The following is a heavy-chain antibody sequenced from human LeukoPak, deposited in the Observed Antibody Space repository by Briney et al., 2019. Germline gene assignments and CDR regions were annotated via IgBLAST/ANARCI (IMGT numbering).Heavy chain of an antibody. V-gene: IGHV1-24*01. CDR2: FDPEDGET. CDR3: ATGLDIVATMGALFDY. CDR1: GYTLTELS. Sequence: ASVKVSCKVSGYTLTELSMHWVRQAPGKGLEWMGGFDPEDGETIYAQKFQGRVTMTEDTSTDTAYMELSSLRSEDTAVYYCATGLDIVATMGALFDYWGQGTLVTASS. J-gene: IGHJ4*02. D-gene: IGHD5-12*01.